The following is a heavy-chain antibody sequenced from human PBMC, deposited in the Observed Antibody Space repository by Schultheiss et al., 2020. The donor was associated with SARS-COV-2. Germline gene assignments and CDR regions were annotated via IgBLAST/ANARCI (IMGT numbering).Heavy chain of an antibody. V-gene: IGHV3-21*01. CDR1: GFTFSSYG. CDR2: ISSSSSYI. Sequence: GGSLRLSCAASGFTFSSYGMHWVRQAPGKGLEWVSSISSSSSYIYYADSVKGRFTISRDNAKNSLYLQMNSLRAEDTAVYYCARGPQGSVGDSYGYVDYWGQGILVTVSS. CDR3: ARGPQGSVGDSYGYVDY. J-gene: IGHJ4*02. D-gene: IGHD5-18*01.